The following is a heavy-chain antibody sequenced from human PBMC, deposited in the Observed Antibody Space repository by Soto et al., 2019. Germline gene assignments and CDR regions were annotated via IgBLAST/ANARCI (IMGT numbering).Heavy chain of an antibody. J-gene: IGHJ4*02. Sequence: GGSLRLSCAASGFTFSSYAMSWVRQAPGKGLEWVSSINRNDGSTYYADSVKGRFTISRDNSKNTLSLQMNSLRAEDTAVYYCAKNYYFDYWGQGTLVTVSS. V-gene: IGHV3-23*01. CDR2: INRNDGST. CDR1: GFTFSSYA. CDR3: AKNYYFDY.